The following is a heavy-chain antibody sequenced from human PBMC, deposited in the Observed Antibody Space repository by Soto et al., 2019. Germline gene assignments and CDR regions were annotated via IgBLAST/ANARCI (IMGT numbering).Heavy chain of an antibody. CDR2: INPNSGGT. CDR1: GYTFTGYY. Sequence: ASVKVSCKASGYTFTGYYMHWVRQAPGQGLEWMGWINPNSGGTNYAQKFQGWVTMTRDTSISTAYVELSRLRSDDTAVYYCARGKSRITIFGVASPSTDYWGQGTLVTVSS. J-gene: IGHJ4*02. CDR3: ARGKSRITIFGVASPSTDY. D-gene: IGHD3-3*01. V-gene: IGHV1-2*04.